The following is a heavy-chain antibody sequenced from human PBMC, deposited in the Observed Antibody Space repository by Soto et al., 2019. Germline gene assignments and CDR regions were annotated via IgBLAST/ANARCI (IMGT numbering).Heavy chain of an antibody. D-gene: IGHD3-16*02. CDR3: ARGPGIQDDYVWGSYRTPRTNGMDV. J-gene: IGHJ6*02. Sequence: KPSETLSLTCAVSGGSISSSNWWSWVRQPPGKGLEWIGEIYHSGSTNYNPSLKSRVTISVDKSKDQFSLKLSSVTAADTAVYYCARGPGIQDDYVWGSYRTPRTNGMDVWGQGTTVTVSS. V-gene: IGHV4-4*02. CDR1: GGSISSSNW. CDR2: IYHSGST.